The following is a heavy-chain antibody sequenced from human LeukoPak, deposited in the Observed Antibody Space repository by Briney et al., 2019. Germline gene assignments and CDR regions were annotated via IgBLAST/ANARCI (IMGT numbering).Heavy chain of an antibody. V-gene: IGHV1-2*02. J-gene: IGHJ4*02. CDR3: ATDILHFDY. CDR2: INPNSGGT. D-gene: IGHD2-15*01. CDR1: GYTFTSYD. Sequence: ASVKVSCKASGYTFTSYDINWVRQATGQGLEWMGWINPNSGGTNYAQKFQGRVTMTRDTSISTAYMELSRLRSDDTAVYYCATDILHFDYWGQGTLVTVSS.